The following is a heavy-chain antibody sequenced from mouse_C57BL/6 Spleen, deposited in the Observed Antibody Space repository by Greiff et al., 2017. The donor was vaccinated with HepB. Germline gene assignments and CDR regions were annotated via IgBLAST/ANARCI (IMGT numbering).Heavy chain of an antibody. D-gene: IGHD2-4*01. CDR3: ARERNDYERLLFAY. CDR2: ISDGGSYT. V-gene: IGHV5-4*01. Sequence: DVMLVESGGGLVKPGGSLKLSCAASGFTFSSYAMSWVRQTPEKRLEWVATISDGGSYTYYPDNVKGRFTISRDNAKNNLYLQMSHLKSEDTAMYYCARERNDYERLLFAYWGQGTLVTVSA. J-gene: IGHJ3*01. CDR1: GFTFSSYA.